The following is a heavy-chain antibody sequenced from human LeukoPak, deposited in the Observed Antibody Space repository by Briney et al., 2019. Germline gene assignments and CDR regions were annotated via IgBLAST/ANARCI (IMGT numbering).Heavy chain of an antibody. CDR1: GGSISSSSYY. D-gene: IGHD5-12*01. CDR2: IYYSGST. Sequence: SETLSLTCTVSGGSISSSSYYWGWIRQPPGKGLEWIGYIYYSGSTNYNPSLKSRVTISVDTSKNQFSLKLSSVTAADTAVYYCASLGREVATIPYYYYYMDVWGKGTTVTVSS. V-gene: IGHV4-61*05. J-gene: IGHJ6*03. CDR3: ASLGREVATIPYYYYYMDV.